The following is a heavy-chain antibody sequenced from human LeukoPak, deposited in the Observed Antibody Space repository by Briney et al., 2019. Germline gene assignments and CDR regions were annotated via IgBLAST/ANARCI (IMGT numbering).Heavy chain of an antibody. CDR1: GGSISSYY. V-gene: IGHV4-59*01. J-gene: IGHJ4*02. D-gene: IGHD6-19*01. Sequence: SETLSLTCTVSGGSISSYYWSWIRQPPGKGLEWIGYIYYSGSTNYNPSFKSRVTISVDTSKNQFSLKLSSVTAADTAVYYCARLGEQWLASFDYWGQGTLVTVSS. CDR2: IYYSGST. CDR3: ARLGEQWLASFDY.